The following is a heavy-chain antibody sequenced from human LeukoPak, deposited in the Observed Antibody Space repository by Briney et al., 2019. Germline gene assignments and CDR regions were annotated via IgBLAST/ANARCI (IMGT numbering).Heavy chain of an antibody. J-gene: IGHJ4*02. CDR3: AKTRGWSDLVDY. Sequence: ASVKVSCKASGYTFTGYYMHWVRQAPGQGLEWMGWINPNSGGTNYAQKFQGRVTMTRDTSISTAYMELSRLRSDDTAVYYCAKTRGWSDLVDYWGQGTLVTVSS. CDR2: INPNSGGT. CDR1: GYTFTGYY. D-gene: IGHD6-19*01. V-gene: IGHV1-2*02.